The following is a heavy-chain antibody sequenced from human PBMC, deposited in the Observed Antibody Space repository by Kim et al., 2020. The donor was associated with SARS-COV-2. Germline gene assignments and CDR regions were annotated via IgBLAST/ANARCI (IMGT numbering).Heavy chain of an antibody. V-gene: IGHV1-3*01. Sequence: ASVKVSCKASGYTFTSYAMHWVRQAPGQRLEWMGWINAGNGNTKYSQKFQGRVTITRDTSASTAYMELSSLRSEDTAVYYCGGGGSSSDYYGMDVWGQGTTVTVSS. CDR1: GYTFTSYA. CDR3: GGGGSSSDYYGMDV. J-gene: IGHJ6*02. D-gene: IGHD6-6*01. CDR2: INAGNGNT.